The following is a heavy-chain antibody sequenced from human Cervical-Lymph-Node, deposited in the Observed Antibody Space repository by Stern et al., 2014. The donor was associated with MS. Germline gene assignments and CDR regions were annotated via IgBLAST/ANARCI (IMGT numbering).Heavy chain of an antibody. V-gene: IGHV1-69*01. Sequence: VQLLESGAEVKKPGSSVKVSCKVSGATFSTNGISWVRQGPGQGLEWMGAIVPIFEKSNYAQKFRGRVSITADESTNTAYMELTSLTSEDTGVYYCAREHHGGNFAAWGQGTLVTVSS. D-gene: IGHD4-23*01. CDR1: GATFSTNG. J-gene: IGHJ5*02. CDR2: IVPIFEKS. CDR3: AREHHGGNFAA.